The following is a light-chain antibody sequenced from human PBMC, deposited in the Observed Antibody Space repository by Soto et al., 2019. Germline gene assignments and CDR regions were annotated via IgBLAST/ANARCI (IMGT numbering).Light chain of an antibody. J-gene: IGKJ5*01. Sequence: EIVLTQSPGTLSLSPGERATLSCRAGQSVRSTYLAWYQQKPGQAPRLLIYGASSRATGIPDRFSGSGSGTDFTLTISRLEPEDFAVYFCQQYGSSPITFGQGTRLEIK. V-gene: IGKV3-20*01. CDR1: QSVRSTY. CDR3: QQYGSSPIT. CDR2: GAS.